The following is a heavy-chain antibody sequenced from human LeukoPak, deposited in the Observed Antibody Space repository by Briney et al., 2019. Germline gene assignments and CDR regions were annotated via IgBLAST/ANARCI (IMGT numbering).Heavy chain of an antibody. Sequence: GGSLRLSCAASGFTFSSYGMHWVRQAPGKGLKWVAVIWYDGSNKYYADSVKGRFTISRDNSKNTLYLQMNSLRAEDTAVYYCARDRMADLYYFDYWGQGTRVTVSS. CDR2: IWYDGSNK. V-gene: IGHV3-33*01. J-gene: IGHJ4*02. CDR3: ARDRMADLYYFDY. CDR1: GFTFSSYG. D-gene: IGHD2-8*01.